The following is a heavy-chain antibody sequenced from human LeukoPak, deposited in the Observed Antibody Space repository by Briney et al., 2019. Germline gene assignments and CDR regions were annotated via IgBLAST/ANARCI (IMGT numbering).Heavy chain of an antibody. V-gene: IGHV3-66*01. Sequence: PGGSLRLSCAASGFTVSSDYMSWVRQAPGKGLEWVSVIYSGGSTYYADSVKGRFTNSRDNSKNTLYLQMNSLRAEDTAVYYCARGDKQPFDYWGQGTLVTVSS. D-gene: IGHD2-21*01. J-gene: IGHJ4*02. CDR2: IYSGGST. CDR3: ARGDKQPFDY. CDR1: GFTVSSDY.